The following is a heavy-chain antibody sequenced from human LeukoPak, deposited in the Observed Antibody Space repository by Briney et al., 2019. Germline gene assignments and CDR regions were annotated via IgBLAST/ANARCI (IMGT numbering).Heavy chain of an antibody. V-gene: IGHV3-7*01. CDR2: IKHDESEK. Sequence: GGSLRLSCAAPGFSFNSDWMDWVRQAPGKGLEWVANIKHDESEKNYLDSVKGRFTISRDNAQNSLYLQMNGLRVEDTAVYYCTRRLDDWGQGTLVTVSS. J-gene: IGHJ4*02. CDR3: TRRLDD. D-gene: IGHD3-16*01. CDR1: GFSFNSDW.